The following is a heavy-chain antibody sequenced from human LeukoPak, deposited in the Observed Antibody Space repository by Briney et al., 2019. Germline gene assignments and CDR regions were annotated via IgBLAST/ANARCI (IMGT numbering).Heavy chain of an antibody. CDR1: GFTFSSYA. V-gene: IGHV3-23*01. CDR3: AKGELYYYDSSPFQH. J-gene: IGHJ1*01. CDR2: ISGSGGST. D-gene: IGHD3-22*01. Sequence: GGSLRLSCAASGFTFSSYAMSWVRQAPGKGLEWVSAISGSGGSTYYADSVKGRFTISRDNSKNTLYLQMNSLRAEDTAVYYCAKGELYYYDSSPFQHWGQGTLVTVSS.